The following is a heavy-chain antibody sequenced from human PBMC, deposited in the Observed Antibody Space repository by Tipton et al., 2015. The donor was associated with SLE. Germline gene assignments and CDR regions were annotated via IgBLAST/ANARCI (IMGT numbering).Heavy chain of an antibody. V-gene: IGHV3-30*03. CDR2: ISYDGNNE. CDR3: ARVGNWGSAFDV. CDR1: GFSFSTYP. J-gene: IGHJ3*01. D-gene: IGHD7-27*01. Sequence: SLRLSCAASGFSFSTYPMHWVRQAPGKGLEWVAFISYDGNNEYYADSVKGRFTVSRDNFRNTLFLQMNSPRADDTAMYFCARVGNWGSAFDVWGQGTMVTVSS.